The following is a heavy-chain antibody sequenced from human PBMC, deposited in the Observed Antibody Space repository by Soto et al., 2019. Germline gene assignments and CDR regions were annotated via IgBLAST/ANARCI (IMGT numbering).Heavy chain of an antibody. CDR1: GCTFSNYA. CDR3: AKDRLAGGFDY. V-gene: IGHV3-23*01. J-gene: IGHJ4*02. Sequence: GGSLRLXCAASGCTFSNYAMSWVRQAPGKGLEWVSLVSATAGTTYYTDSVKGRFTISRDNSRNTVYLQMNSLRADDTAVYYCAKDRLAGGFDYWGQGTLVTVSS. CDR2: VSATAGTT. D-gene: IGHD3-16*01.